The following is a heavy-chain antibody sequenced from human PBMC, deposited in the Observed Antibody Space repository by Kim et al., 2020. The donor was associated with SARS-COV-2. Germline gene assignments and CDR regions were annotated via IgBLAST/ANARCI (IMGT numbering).Heavy chain of an antibody. CDR3: AHPRQTDY. CDR2: GDTT. V-gene: IGHV3-23*01. J-gene: IGHJ4*02. Sequence: GDTTSNADSGKGRFNISRDTSKNALYLQMSSLRAEDTAIYYCAHPRQTDYWGQGTLVTVSS.